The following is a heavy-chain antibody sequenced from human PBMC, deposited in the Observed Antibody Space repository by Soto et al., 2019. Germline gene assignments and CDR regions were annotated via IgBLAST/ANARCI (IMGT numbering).Heavy chain of an antibody. CDR3: ARDINYGDYYYYGMDV. V-gene: IGHV1-2*02. D-gene: IGHD4-17*01. CDR2: INPNSGGT. CDR1: GYTFTGYY. Sequence: QVQLVQSGAEVKKPGASVKVSCKASGYTFTGYYMHWVRQAPGQGLEWMGWINPNSGGTNYAQKFQGRVTMTRDTPISTAYMELSRLRSDDTAVYYCARDINYGDYYYYGMDVWGQGTTVTVSS. J-gene: IGHJ6*02.